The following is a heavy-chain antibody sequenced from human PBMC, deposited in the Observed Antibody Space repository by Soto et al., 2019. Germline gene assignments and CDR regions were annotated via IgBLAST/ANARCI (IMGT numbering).Heavy chain of an antibody. V-gene: IGHV4-39*01. Sequence: QLQLQESGPGLVKPSETLSLTCNVSGESMSNTAYYWGWIRQTPGKGLEWIGSIFYTGSAYYNSSLTTRVTISVDTSKNQFSLKLLSVAAADTAIYYCARLKSTYSGSYYGGGFFDYWGQGSLVTVSS. CDR3: ARLKSTYSGSYYGGGFFDY. CDR2: IFYTGSA. CDR1: GESMSNTAYY. D-gene: IGHD1-26*01. J-gene: IGHJ4*02.